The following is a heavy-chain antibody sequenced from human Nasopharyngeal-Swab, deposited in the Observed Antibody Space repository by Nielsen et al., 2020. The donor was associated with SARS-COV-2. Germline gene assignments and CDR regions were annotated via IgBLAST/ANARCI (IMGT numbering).Heavy chain of an antibody. CDR3: ARESYGGGGFDC. CDR1: GFTFSSYG. CDR2: ISYDGSNK. Sequence: GGSLRLSCAASGFTFSSYGMHWVRQAPGKGLEWVAVISYDGSNKYYADSVKGRFTISRDNSKNTLYLQLNSLRAEDTAVYYCARESYGGGGFDCWGQGTLVTVSS. J-gene: IGHJ4*02. D-gene: IGHD4-23*01. V-gene: IGHV3-30*03.